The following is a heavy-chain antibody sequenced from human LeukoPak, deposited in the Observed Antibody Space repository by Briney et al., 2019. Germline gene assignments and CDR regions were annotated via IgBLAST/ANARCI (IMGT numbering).Heavy chain of an antibody. CDR1: GFTFNSYA. D-gene: IGHD2-15*01. V-gene: IGHV3-21*01. J-gene: IGHJ5*02. CDR2: ISSGSRYI. Sequence: GGSLRLSCAASGFTFNSYAMSWVRQAPGKGLEWVSSISSGSRYIYYADSVKGRFTISRDNAKDSLYLQMNSLRAEDTAVYYCAKCSGGNCYHSDDHWGQGTLVTVSP. CDR3: AKCSGGNCYHSDDH.